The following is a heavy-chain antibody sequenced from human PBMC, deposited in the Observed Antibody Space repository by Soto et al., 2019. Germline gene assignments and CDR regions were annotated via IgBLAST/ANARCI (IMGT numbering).Heavy chain of an antibody. CDR3: ARESYVSGSYDGMDV. CDR1: GDSVSSHNDA. J-gene: IGHJ6*02. D-gene: IGHD3-10*01. CDR2: TYYRSKRYN. V-gene: IGHV6-1*01. Sequence: SQTPSLTCVISGDSVSSHNDAWNWLRQSPSRGLERLGKTYYRSKRYNDYTVSVKSRIDIHPDTSKNQFSLQLNSVSPEDTAMYYCARESYVSGSYDGMDVWGQGTMVTVSS.